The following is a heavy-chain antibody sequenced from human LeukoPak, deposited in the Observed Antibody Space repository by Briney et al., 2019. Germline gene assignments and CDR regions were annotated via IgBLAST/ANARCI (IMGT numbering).Heavy chain of an antibody. CDR3: AKGSLYSGPDY. Sequence: GGSLRLSCEASGFTFSSFAMTWVRQAPGKGLEWVSGISGSGGSTYYADSVKGRFTISRDNSKNTLYVQMNSLRAEDTAVYYCAKGSLYSGPDYWGQGTLVTVSS. D-gene: IGHD5-12*01. V-gene: IGHV3-23*01. CDR1: GFTFSSFA. J-gene: IGHJ4*02. CDR2: ISGSGGST.